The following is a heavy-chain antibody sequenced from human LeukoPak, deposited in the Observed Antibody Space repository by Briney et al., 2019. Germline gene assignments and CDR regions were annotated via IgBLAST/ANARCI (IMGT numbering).Heavy chain of an antibody. CDR2: INSDGRST. CDR3: ARDFSGAIDY. D-gene: IGHD3-10*01. Sequence: PGGSLRLSCAASGFTFSSNLMHWVRQGPGKGLVWVSDINSDGRSTRYADSVKGRFTISRDNAKNTLYLQMNSLRAEDTAVYFCARDFSGAIDYWGQGTQVTVSS. V-gene: IGHV3-74*01. J-gene: IGHJ4*02. CDR1: GFTFSSNL.